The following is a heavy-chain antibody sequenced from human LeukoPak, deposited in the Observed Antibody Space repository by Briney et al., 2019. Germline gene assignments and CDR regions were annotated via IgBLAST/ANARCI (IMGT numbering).Heavy chain of an antibody. V-gene: IGHV4-4*07. CDR2: IYTSGST. CDR3: ARDISGGYSCGWYYDAFDI. Sequence: SETLSLTCSVSGGSISSYYLSWIRQPAGKGLQWIGCIYTSGSTNYNPSLTSPVTMSVDTSKNQFSLKLSSVTAADTAVYYCARDISGGYSCGWYYDAFDIWGQGTMVTVSS. J-gene: IGHJ3*02. D-gene: IGHD6-19*01. CDR1: GGSISSYY.